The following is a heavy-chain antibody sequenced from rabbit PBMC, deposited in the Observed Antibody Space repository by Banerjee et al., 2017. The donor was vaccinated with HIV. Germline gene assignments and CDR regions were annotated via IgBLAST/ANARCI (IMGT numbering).Heavy chain of an antibody. J-gene: IGHJ4*01. CDR3: ARESLIGYDL. D-gene: IGHD6-1*01. Sequence: QEQLEESGGDLVKPEGSLTLTCTASAFSFSNKYVMCWVRQAPGKGPEWIACIYNGDGSTDYANWAKGRFTISSDNAQNTLDLQMNSLTAADTATYFCARESLIGYDLWGPGTLVTVS. CDR1: AFSFSNKYV. CDR2: IYNGDGST. V-gene: IGHV1S45*01.